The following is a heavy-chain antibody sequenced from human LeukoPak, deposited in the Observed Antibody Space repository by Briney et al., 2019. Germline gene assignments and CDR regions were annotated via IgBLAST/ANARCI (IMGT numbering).Heavy chain of an antibody. D-gene: IGHD3-22*01. J-gene: IGHJ6*02. V-gene: IGHV3-7*01. CDR3: ARIRVITPTYGMDV. CDR2: IKEDESEK. CDR1: GFTFSSYA. Sequence: PGGSLRLSCAASGFTFSSYAMSWVRQAPGKGLEWVANIKEDESEKYYRDSVKGRFTISRDNAKNSLYLQMNSLRAEDTAVYYCARIRVITPTYGMDVWGPGTTVTVSS.